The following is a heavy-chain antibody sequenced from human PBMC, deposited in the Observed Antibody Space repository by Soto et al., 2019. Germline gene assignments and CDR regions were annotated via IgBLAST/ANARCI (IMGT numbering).Heavy chain of an antibody. D-gene: IGHD5-18*01. CDR3: ARSSALGYSYGSFDY. Sequence: ASVKVSCKASGYTFTGYYMHWVRQAPGQGLEWMGWINPNSGGTNYAQKFQGWVTMTRDTSISTAYMELSRLRSDDTAVYYCARSSALGYSYGSFDYWGQGTLVTVSS. CDR1: GYTFTGYY. CDR2: INPNSGGT. J-gene: IGHJ4*02. V-gene: IGHV1-2*04.